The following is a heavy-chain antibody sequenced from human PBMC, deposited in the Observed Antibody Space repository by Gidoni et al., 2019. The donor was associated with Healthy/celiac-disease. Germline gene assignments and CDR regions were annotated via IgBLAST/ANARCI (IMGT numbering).Heavy chain of an antibody. CDR2: ITKNGDSI. CDR3: VKAYRDREDYNYGLDV. CDR1: GFSFSTYV. D-gene: IGHD4-4*01. V-gene: IGHV3-64D*06. J-gene: IGHJ6*02. Sequence: EVQLVESGGDLVQPGGSLRLSCSASGFSFSTYVMHWVRQTPGKGLEYVSSITKNGDSIYYADSVKGRFTISRDDSKKTLFLQMSSLRAEDTAVYYCVKAYRDREDYNYGLDVWGQGTTVIVAS.